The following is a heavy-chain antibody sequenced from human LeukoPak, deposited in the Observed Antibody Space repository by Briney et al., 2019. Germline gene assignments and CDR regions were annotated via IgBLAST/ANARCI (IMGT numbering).Heavy chain of an antibody. CDR2: ISGSGATR. CDR1: GFTFSNYA. CDR3: AKAPAGSYLYFDY. D-gene: IGHD1-26*01. V-gene: IGHV3-23*01. J-gene: IGHJ4*02. Sequence: GGSLRLSCVASGFTFSNYAMSWVRQAPGKGLEWVSGISGSGATRYYADSVKGRFTISRDNPKNTLYLQMNSLRAEDTAVYYCAKAPAGSYLYFDYWGQGTLVTVSS.